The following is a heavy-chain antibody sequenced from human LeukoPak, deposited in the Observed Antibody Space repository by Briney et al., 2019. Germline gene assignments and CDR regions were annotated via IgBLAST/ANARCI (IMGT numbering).Heavy chain of an antibody. D-gene: IGHD1-20*01. CDR1: GGSFSGYY. CDR2: INHSGST. V-gene: IGHV4-34*01. CDR3: AREPARNNWALDY. J-gene: IGHJ4*02. Sequence: SETLSLTCAVYGGSFSGYYWSWIRQPPGKGLEWIGEINHSGSTNYNPSLKSRVTISVDTSKNQFSLKLSSVTAADTAVYCCAREPARNNWALDYWGQGTLVTVSS.